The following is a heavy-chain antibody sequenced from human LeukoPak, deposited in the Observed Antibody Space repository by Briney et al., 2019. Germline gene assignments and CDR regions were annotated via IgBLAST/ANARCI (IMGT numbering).Heavy chain of an antibody. CDR2: IYYSGST. CDR1: GGSISSYY. CDR3: ARHGKAAACQPLLSAFDY. J-gene: IGHJ4*02. Sequence: PSETLSLTCTVSGGSISSYYWSWIRQPPGKGLEWMGYIYYSGSTNYNPSLKSRVTISVDTSKNQLSLKLSSVTPADTAVYYCARHGKAAACQPLLSAFDYWGQGTLVTVSP. V-gene: IGHV4-59*08. D-gene: IGHD6-13*01.